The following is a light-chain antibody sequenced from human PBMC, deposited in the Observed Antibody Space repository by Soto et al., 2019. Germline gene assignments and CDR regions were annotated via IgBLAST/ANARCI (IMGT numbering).Light chain of an antibody. CDR3: CSYEGIYTSYV. V-gene: IGLV2-11*01. J-gene: IGLJ1*01. Sequence: QSVLTQPRSVSGSPGQSVTISCTGTSSNVGDYNYVSWYQQHPGKVPKLLIYDVSKRPSGVPDRFSGSKSGNTASLTISGLQAEDEADYYCCSYEGIYTSYVFGTGTKVTVL. CDR1: SSNVGDYNY. CDR2: DVS.